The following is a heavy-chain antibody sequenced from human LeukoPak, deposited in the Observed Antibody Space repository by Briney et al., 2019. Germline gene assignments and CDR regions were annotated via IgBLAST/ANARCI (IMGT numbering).Heavy chain of an antibody. D-gene: IGHD3-10*01. CDR3: ARTQLWFGFDY. V-gene: IGHV4-38-2*01. Sequence: PSETLSLTCAVSGYSISSGYYWGWIRQPPGKGLEWIGSIYHSGSTYYNRSLKSRVTISVDTSKNQFSLKLSSVTAADTAVYYCARTQLWFGFDYWGQGTLVTVSS. CDR2: IYHSGST. CDR1: GYSISSGYY. J-gene: IGHJ4*02.